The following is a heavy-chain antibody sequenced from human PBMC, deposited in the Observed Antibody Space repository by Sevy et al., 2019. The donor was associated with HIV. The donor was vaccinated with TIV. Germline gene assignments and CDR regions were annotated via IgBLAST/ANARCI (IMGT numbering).Heavy chain of an antibody. D-gene: IGHD5-12*01. V-gene: IGHV4-59*01. J-gene: IGHJ4*02. CDR2: IYYSGFT. Sequence: SQTLSLTCTVSGDSISNCYWSWIRQPPGKGLEWIGYIYYSGFTNYNASLKSRVTISVDTSKNQFSLKLSSGTAADTAVYYCARGIVADYFDYWGQGTLVTVSS. CDR1: GDSISNCY. CDR3: ARGIVADYFDY.